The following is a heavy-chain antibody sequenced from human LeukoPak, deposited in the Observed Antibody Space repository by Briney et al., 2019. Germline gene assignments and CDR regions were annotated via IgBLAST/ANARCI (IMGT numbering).Heavy chain of an antibody. CDR3: ARTIAQYSNTWLYYYYGLDV. CDR1: GFTFGGYA. V-gene: IGHV3-23*01. J-gene: IGHJ6*02. CDR2: ISPGSGDS. Sequence: GGTLSFSGTASGFTFGGYALSWVRQAPGKGLEWFPHISPGSGDSYYADSVKDRFTISRDNSKSTLYLQMNSLRADDTAVYYCARTIAQYSNTWLYYYYGLDVWGQGTTVTVSS. D-gene: IGHD1-7*01.